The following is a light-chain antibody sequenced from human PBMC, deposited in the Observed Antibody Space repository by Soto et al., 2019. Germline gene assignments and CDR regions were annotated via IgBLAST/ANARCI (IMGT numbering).Light chain of an antibody. V-gene: IGLV2-14*01. CDR1: SSDFGGYNF. J-gene: IGLJ1*01. CDR2: AVS. Sequence: QSALTQPASVSGSPGQSITISCTGTSSDFGGYNFVSWYQHRPGKAPNLMIYAVSNRPSGVSSRFSGSKSGNTASLTISGLQAENEADYYCCSYTSYRPDIFRPGTMGTVL. CDR3: CSYTSYRPDI.